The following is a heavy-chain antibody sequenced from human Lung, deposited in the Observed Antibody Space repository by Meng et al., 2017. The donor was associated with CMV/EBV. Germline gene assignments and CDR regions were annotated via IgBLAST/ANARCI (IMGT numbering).Heavy chain of an antibody. D-gene: IGHD3-10*01. J-gene: IGHJ5*02. Sequence: SXTLSLTCSVSGGSISSYYWSWIRQPPGKGLEWIGYSGSTNYNPSLQSRVTISVDTSKNQFSLKLSSVTAADTAVYYCARGGRFSDAWGQGTLVTGYS. CDR3: ARGGRFSDA. CDR1: GGSISSYY. CDR2: SGST. V-gene: IGHV4-59*01.